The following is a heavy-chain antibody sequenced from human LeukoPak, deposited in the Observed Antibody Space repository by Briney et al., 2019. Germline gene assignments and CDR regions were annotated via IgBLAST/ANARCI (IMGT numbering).Heavy chain of an antibody. CDR3: VRGYSFGPYGMDV. Sequence: GGSLRLSCAASGFSFSSHLINWVRQAPGKGLEYVSAISDSGGSTYYADSVKGRFTISRDNSKNTLYLQMSSLRAEDTAVYFCVRGYSFGPYGMDVWGQGTTVTVSS. CDR2: ISDSGGST. J-gene: IGHJ6*02. CDR1: GFSFSSHL. D-gene: IGHD2-15*01. V-gene: IGHV3-64D*09.